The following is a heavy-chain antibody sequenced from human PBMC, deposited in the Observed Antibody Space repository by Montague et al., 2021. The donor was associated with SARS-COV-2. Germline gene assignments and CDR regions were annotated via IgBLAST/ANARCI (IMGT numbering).Heavy chain of an antibody. D-gene: IGHD7-27*01. CDR1: GFTFSSYS. CDR2: ISTIISYI. CDR3: ARGDYWGSLDY. V-gene: IGHV3-21*01. J-gene: IGHJ4*02. Sequence: SLRLSCAASGFTFSSYSMNWVRQAPGKGLEWVSSISTIISYIYXXXSVKGRFTISRDNAKNSLYLQLNSLRAEATAVYYCARGDYWGSLDYWGQGTLVTVSS.